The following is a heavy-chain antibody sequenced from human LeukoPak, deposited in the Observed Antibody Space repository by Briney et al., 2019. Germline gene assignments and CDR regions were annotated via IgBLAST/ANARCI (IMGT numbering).Heavy chain of an antibody. CDR3: ARGVVRYFDY. D-gene: IGHD3-9*01. J-gene: IGHJ4*02. V-gene: IGHV3-21*01. CDR1: GFTFSGYS. Sequence: PGGSLRLSCAASGFTFSGYSMNWVRQAPGKGLEWVSSISSSSSYIYYADSVKGRFTISRDNAKNSLYLQMNSRRAEDTAVYYCARGVVRYFDYWGQGALVTVSS. CDR2: ISSSSSYI.